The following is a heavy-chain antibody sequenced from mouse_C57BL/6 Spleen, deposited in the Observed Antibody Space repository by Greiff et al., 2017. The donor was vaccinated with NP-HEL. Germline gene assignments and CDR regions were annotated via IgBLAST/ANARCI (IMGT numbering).Heavy chain of an antibody. CDR2: IRNKANGYTT. CDR1: GFTFTDYY. D-gene: IGHD1-1*01. Sequence: EVKLVESGGGLVQPGGSLSLSCAASGFTFTDYYMSWVRQPPGKALEWLGFIRNKANGYTTEYSASVKGRFTISRDNSQSILYLQMNALRAEDSATYYCASFYGSSWGYFDVWGTGTTVTVSS. J-gene: IGHJ1*03. CDR3: ASFYGSSWGYFDV. V-gene: IGHV7-3*01.